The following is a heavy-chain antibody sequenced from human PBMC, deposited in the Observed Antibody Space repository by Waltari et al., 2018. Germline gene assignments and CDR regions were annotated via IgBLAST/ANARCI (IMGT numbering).Heavy chain of an antibody. V-gene: IGHV4-4*07. J-gene: IGHJ4*02. CDR2: IVGSSGSI. D-gene: IGHD5-12*01. CDR3: ARDQRYISASLH. Sequence: QLQLQESGPGLVKPSETLSLTCAVSGGSISDDYWTWIRQPPGKGLEWVGRIVGSSGSIDYNPSLKSRVTISADTAKNHFSLSLGSVTAADTALYYCARDQRYISASLHWGQGVLVTVSS. CDR1: GGSISDDY.